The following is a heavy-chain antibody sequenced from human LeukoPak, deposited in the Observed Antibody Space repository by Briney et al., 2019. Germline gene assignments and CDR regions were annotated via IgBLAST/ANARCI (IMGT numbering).Heavy chain of an antibody. CDR2: IKSDGST. D-gene: IGHD3-22*01. CDR3: ARAPSEIGGYYPEYFRH. CDR1: GFTFSTYW. Sequence: GGSLRLSCAASGFTFSTYWMHWVRQAPGKGLVWVSRIKSDGSTNYADSVKGRFTISRDNAKNTVSLQMNSLRPEDTGVYCCARAPSEIGGYYPEYFRHWGQGTLVTVSS. V-gene: IGHV3-74*01. J-gene: IGHJ1*01.